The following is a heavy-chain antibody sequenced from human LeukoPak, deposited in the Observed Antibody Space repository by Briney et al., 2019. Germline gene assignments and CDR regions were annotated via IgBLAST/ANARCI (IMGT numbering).Heavy chain of an antibody. CDR2: INSDGSST. V-gene: IGHV3-74*01. J-gene: IGHJ4*02. CDR3: AKGRATVIDY. D-gene: IGHD4-17*01. Sequence: QPGGSLRLSCAASGFTFSNYWMHWVRQAPGKGLVWVSRINSDGSSTTSADSVKGRFTISRDNAKNTLYLQMNSLRAEDTAVYYCAKGRATVIDYWGQGTLVTVSS. CDR1: GFTFSNYW.